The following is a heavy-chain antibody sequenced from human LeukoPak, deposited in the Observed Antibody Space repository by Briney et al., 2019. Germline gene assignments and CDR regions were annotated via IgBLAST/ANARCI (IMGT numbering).Heavy chain of an antibody. V-gene: IGHV1-18*01. CDR1: GYTFTSYG. D-gene: IGHD3-22*01. CDR3: ARSYYYDSSGYSPAGY. J-gene: IGHJ4*02. CDR2: ISAYNGNT. Sequence: ASVKVSCKASGYTFTSYGISWGRQDPGQGLEWMGWISAYNGNTNYAQKLQGRVTMTTDTSTSTAYMELRSLRSDDTAVYYCARSYYYDSSGYSPAGYWGQGTLVTVSS.